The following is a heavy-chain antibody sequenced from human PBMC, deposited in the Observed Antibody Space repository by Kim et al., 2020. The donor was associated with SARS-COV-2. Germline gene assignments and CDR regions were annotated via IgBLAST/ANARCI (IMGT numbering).Heavy chain of an antibody. CDR2: INHSGST. J-gene: IGHJ4*02. Sequence: SETLSLTCAVYGGSFSGYYWSWIRQPPGKGLEWIGEINHSGSTNYNPSLKSRVTISVDTSKNQFSLKLSSVTAADTAVYYCARGDRMITFGGVIAQPFDYWGQGTLVTVSS. V-gene: IGHV4-34*01. D-gene: IGHD3-16*02. CDR3: ARGDRMITFGGVIAQPFDY. CDR1: GGSFSGYY.